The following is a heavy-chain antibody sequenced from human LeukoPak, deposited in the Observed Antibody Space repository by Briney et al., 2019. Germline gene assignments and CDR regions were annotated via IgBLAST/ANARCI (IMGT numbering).Heavy chain of an antibody. D-gene: IGHD2-2*01. Sequence: GGSLRLSCAASGFTFSDYYMSWIRQAPGKGLEWVSYFSSSGSTIYYADSVKGRFTISRDNAKDSLYLQMNSLRAEDTAVYYCARALCSSTSCYPDYWGQGALVTVSS. J-gene: IGHJ4*02. V-gene: IGHV3-11*04. CDR2: FSSSGSTI. CDR3: ARALCSSTSCYPDY. CDR1: GFTFSDYY.